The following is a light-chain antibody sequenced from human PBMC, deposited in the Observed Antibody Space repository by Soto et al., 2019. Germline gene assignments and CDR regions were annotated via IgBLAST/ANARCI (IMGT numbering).Light chain of an antibody. V-gene: IGKV3-20*01. CDR3: QQYAGSSCD. J-gene: IGKJ2*01. CDR2: GAS. CDR1: QSVRSNY. Sequence: EIVLTQSPGTLSLSPGERATLSCRASQSVRSNYLVWYQQKPGQAPRPLIYGASTRATGIPDRFSGSGYGTDFTLTFSSLEPEDVAVYYCQQYAGSSCDFGQGTKLEIK.